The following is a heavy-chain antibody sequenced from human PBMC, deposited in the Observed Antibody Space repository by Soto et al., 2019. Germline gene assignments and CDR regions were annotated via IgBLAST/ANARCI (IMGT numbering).Heavy chain of an antibody. CDR2: IDPSDSYT. V-gene: IGHV5-10-1*01. Sequence: PGESLKISCKGSGYSFTSYWISWVRQMPGKGLEWMGRIDPSDSYTNYSPSFQGHVTISADKSISTAYLQWSSLKASDTAMYYCARDVPGSYLEYYYGMDVWGQGTTVTVSS. CDR1: GYSFTSYW. J-gene: IGHJ6*02. D-gene: IGHD1-26*01. CDR3: ARDVPGSYLEYYYGMDV.